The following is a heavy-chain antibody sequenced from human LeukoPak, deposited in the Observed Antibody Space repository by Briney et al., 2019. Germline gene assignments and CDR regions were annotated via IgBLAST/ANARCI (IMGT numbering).Heavy chain of an antibody. CDR1: GFTFSNYA. D-gene: IGHD5-12*01. Sequence: GGSLRLSCVASGFTFSNYAMSWVRQAPGKGLEWVSGVSGSGDTTYYADSVKGRFTISRENSKKIVCIQMNSLRVEDTAVYYCPRGYTYGNFDYWGQGALVTVSS. V-gene: IGHV3-23*01. CDR3: PRGYTYGNFDY. CDR2: VSGSGDTT. J-gene: IGHJ4*02.